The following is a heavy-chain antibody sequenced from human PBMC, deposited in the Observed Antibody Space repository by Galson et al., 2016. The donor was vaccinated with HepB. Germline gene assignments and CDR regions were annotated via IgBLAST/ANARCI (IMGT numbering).Heavy chain of an antibody. CDR3: ARRLDTQRRIAGWGWGMDV. Sequence: SLRLSCAASGFPFSSYAMRWVRQAPGKGLAWVSTISGAGTASYAYSVKGRFTISRDNSKNSLYLQMSSLRVEDAGVYYCARRLDTQRRIAGWGWGMDVWGQGTTVTVS. J-gene: IGHJ6*02. D-gene: IGHD6-19*01. V-gene: IGHV3-23*01. CDR1: GFPFSSYA. CDR2: ISGAGTA.